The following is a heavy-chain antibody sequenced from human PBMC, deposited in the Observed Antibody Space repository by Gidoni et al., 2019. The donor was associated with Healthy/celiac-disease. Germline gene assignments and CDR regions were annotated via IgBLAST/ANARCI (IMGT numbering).Heavy chain of an antibody. D-gene: IGHD2-15*01. CDR3: ARGALGYCSGGSCYSRPFDY. CDR1: GYTFTGYY. V-gene: IGHV1-2*04. J-gene: IGHJ4*02. CDR2: INPNSGGT. Sequence: QVQLVQSGAEVKKPGASVKVSCKASGYTFTGYYMHWVRQAPGQGLEWMGWINPNSGGTNYAQKFQGWVTMTRDTSISTAYMELSRLRSDDTAVYYCARGALGYCSGGSCYSRPFDYWGQGTLVTVSS.